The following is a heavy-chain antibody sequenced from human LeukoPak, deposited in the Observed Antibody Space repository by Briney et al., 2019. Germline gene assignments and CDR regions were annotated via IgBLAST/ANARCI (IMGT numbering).Heavy chain of an antibody. V-gene: IGHV4-61*02. J-gene: IGHJ3*02. CDR1: GGSISSSSYY. D-gene: IGHD6-13*01. CDR3: AREAGSSWSRGLDI. Sequence: SETLSLTCTVSGGSISSSSYYWSWIRQPAGKGLEWIGRIYMSGSTNYNSSLKSRVNMSVDTSKNQFSLNLSSVTAADTAVYYCAREAGSSWSRGLDIWGQGTVVTVSS. CDR2: IYMSGST.